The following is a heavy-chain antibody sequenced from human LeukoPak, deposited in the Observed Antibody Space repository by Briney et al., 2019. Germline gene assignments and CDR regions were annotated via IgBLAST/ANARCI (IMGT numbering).Heavy chain of an antibody. V-gene: IGHV4-39*01. CDR1: GASISSSLHY. Sequence: PSETLSLTFTVSGASISSSLHYWGLIRQPPGRDLEWIGSINYRDAAYYNPSLQSRAAMSVDTSTNQISLRLTSMTAADTAVYFCVRHGAPGVWASYFDPGGQGPLVTVSS. CDR3: VRHGAPGVWASYFDP. CDR2: INYRDAA. D-gene: IGHD1-26*01. J-gene: IGHJ5*02.